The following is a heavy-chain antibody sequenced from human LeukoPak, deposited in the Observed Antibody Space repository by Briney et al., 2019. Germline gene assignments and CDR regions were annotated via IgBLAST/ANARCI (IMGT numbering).Heavy chain of an antibody. CDR3: AKATYDSSGYYDYYFDY. CDR1: GFTFSSYA. CDR2: ISGSGGST. Sequence: GGSLRLSCAASGFTFSSYAMSWIRQAPGKGLEWVSAISGSGGSTYYADSVKGRFTISRDNSKDTLYLQMNSLRAEDTAVYYCAKATYDSSGYYDYYFDYWGQGTLVTVSS. J-gene: IGHJ4*02. D-gene: IGHD3-22*01. V-gene: IGHV3-23*01.